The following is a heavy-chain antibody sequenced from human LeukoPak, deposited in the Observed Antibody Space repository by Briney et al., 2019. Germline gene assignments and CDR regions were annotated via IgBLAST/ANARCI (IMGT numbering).Heavy chain of an antibody. CDR3: AREYNWIYDY. D-gene: IGHD1-20*01. J-gene: IGHJ4*02. CDR2: INPNSGGT. Sequence: ASVKVSCKASGYTFTGNYMHWVRQAPGQGLEWMGWINPNSGGTNYAQKFQGRVTMTRDTPISTAYMELSRPRSDDTAVYYCAREYNWIYDYWGQGTLVTVSS. V-gene: IGHV1-2*02. CDR1: GYTFTGNY.